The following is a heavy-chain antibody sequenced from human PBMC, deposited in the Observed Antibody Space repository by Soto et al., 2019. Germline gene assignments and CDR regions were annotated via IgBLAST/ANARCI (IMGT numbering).Heavy chain of an antibody. D-gene: IGHD1-26*01. V-gene: IGHV1-2*02. CDR1: GYPFTGHY. CDR2: IGPESGAT. J-gene: IGHJ4*02. CDR3: GRGRSGQIVVFY. Sequence: GGSVKVSCKASGYPFTGHYIYWVRQVPEQGPEWMGEIGPESGATRYAQRFQGRVTMTRDMSITTVYMELNNLSPDDTAVYYCGRGRSGQIVVFYWGQGTPVTVSS.